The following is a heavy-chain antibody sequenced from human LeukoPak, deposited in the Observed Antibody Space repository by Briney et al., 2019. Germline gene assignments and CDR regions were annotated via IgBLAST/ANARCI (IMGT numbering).Heavy chain of an antibody. J-gene: IGHJ4*02. Sequence: SVKVSCKASGGTFSSYAISWVRQAPGQGLEWMGGIIPIFGTANYAQKFQGRVTITADESTSTAYMELSSLRSEDTAVYYCAPGGPYYYDSSGAWGQGTLVIVSS. V-gene: IGHV1-69*13. CDR2: IIPIFGTA. CDR1: GGTFSSYA. CDR3: APGGPYYYDSSGA. D-gene: IGHD3-22*01.